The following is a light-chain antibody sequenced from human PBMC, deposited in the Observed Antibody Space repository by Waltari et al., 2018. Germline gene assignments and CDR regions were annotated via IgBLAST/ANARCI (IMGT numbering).Light chain of an antibody. CDR1: QRINNW. V-gene: IGKV1-5*03. CDR2: KAS. Sequence: DIQITQPPSTMSASVGDRVTITCRASQRINNWLAWYQKKPGKAPKLLIYKASSLESGAPSRFSGSGSGTEFTLTISSLQPDDFATYYCQQYNSYSPQTFGQGTKVEVK. J-gene: IGKJ1*01. CDR3: QQYNSYSPQT.